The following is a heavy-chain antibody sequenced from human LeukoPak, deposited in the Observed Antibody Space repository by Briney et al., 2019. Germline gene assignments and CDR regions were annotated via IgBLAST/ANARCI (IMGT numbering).Heavy chain of an antibody. CDR1: GFTVSSNY. J-gene: IGHJ2*01. Sequence: GGSLRLSCAASGFTVSSNYMSWVRQAPGKGLEWVSVIYSRGSTYYADSVRGRFTISRDNSKNTLYLQMNSLRAEDTAVYYCARDPGGWFDLWGRGTLVTVSS. D-gene: IGHD4-23*01. CDR2: IYSRGST. CDR3: ARDPGGWFDL. V-gene: IGHV3-53*01.